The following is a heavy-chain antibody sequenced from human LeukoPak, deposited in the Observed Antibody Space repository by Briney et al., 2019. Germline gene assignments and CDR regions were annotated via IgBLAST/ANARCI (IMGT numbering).Heavy chain of an antibody. CDR3: ARAGFSSGFYYLDY. J-gene: IGHJ4*02. Sequence: SETLSLTXTVSGGSISSYYWSWIRQPPGRGLEWIGYIYYSGSTNYNPSLKSRVAISVDTSKNQFSLKLSSVTAADTAVYYCARAGFSSGFYYLDYWGQGTLVTVSS. V-gene: IGHV4-59*01. D-gene: IGHD3-22*01. CDR2: IYYSGST. CDR1: GGSISSYY.